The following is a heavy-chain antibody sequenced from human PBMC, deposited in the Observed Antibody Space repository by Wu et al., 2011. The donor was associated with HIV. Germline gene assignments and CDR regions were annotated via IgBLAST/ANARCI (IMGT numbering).Heavy chain of an antibody. D-gene: IGHD2-2*01. CDR3: ARSLRSCLGLIVVVPALYFDY. J-gene: IGHJ4*02. V-gene: IGHV1-69*05. CDR1: GGTFSSYA. CDR2: INPIFGTA. Sequence: QVQLVQSGAEVKKPGSSVKVSCKASGGTFSSYAISWVRQAPGQGLEWMGGINPIFGTANYAQKFQGRVTISTDESTSTAYMELSSLRSEDTAVYYCARSLRSCLGLIVVVPALYFDYWGQGTLVTSPQ.